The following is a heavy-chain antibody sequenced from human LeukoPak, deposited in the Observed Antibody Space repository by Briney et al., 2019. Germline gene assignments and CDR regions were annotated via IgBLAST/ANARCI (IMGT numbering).Heavy chain of an antibody. CDR1: GFTFSSYG. CDR2: IRYDGSNK. Sequence: GGSLRLSCAASGFTFSSYGMHWVRQAPGKGLEWVAFIRYDGSNKYYADSVKGRFTISRDNSKNTLYLQMNSLRAEDTAVYYCASPRPEIAVAGTRFDYWGQGTLVTVSS. CDR3: ASPRPEIAVAGTRFDY. J-gene: IGHJ4*02. D-gene: IGHD6-19*01. V-gene: IGHV3-30*02.